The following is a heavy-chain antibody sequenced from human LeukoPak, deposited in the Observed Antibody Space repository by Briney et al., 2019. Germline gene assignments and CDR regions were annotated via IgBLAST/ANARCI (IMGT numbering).Heavy chain of an antibody. CDR1: GGSFSGYY. CDR3: ARRSSGYYLIDY. D-gene: IGHD3-22*01. V-gene: IGHV4-34*01. Sequence: SETLSLTCAVYGGSFSGYYWSWIRQPPGKGLEWIGSIYYSGSTYYNPSLKSRVTISVDTSKNQFSLKLSSVTAADTAVYYCARRSSGYYLIDYWGQGTLVTVSS. CDR2: IYYSGST. J-gene: IGHJ4*02.